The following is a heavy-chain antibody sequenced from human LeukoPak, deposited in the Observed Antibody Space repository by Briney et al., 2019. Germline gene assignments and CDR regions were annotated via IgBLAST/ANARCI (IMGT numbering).Heavy chain of an antibody. D-gene: IGHD5-24*01. V-gene: IGHV4-34*01. CDR1: GGSFSGYY. Sequence: PSETLSLTCAVYGGSFSGYYWSWIRQPPGKGLEWIGEINHSGSTNYNPSLKSRVTISVDTSKNQFSLKLSSVTAADTAVYYCARERIGEMAGDWGQGTLVTVSS. J-gene: IGHJ4*02. CDR3: ARERIGEMAGD. CDR2: INHSGST.